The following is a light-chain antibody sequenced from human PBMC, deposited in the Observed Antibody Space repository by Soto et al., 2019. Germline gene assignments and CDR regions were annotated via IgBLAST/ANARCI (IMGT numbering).Light chain of an antibody. CDR2: DAS. CDR3: QQYNSYWYT. V-gene: IGKV1-5*01. J-gene: IGKJ2*01. CDR1: QSISSW. Sequence: DIQMTQSPSTLSASVGDRVTITCRASQSISSWLAWYQQKPRKAPKLLIYDASSLESGVPSRFSGSGSGTEFTLTISSLQPDDFATYYCQQYNSYWYTFGQGTKLEIK.